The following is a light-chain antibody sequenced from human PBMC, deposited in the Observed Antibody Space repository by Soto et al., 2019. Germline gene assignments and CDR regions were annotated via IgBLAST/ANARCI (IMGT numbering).Light chain of an antibody. J-gene: IGKJ5*01. Sequence: IVMTQSPSTLSASVGERATLTCRASQSVSSNLAWYQQKPGKAPRLLIYGASTMATGIPARFSGSGSGTEFTLTISSLQSEDFAIYYCQQYSSTLRTFGQGTRVEIK. CDR3: QQYSSTLRT. CDR1: QSVSSN. CDR2: GAS. V-gene: IGKV3-15*01.